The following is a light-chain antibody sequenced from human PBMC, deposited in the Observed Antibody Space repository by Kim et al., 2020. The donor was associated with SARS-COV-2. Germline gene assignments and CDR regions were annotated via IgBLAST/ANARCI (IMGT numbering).Light chain of an antibody. Sequence: DIVMTQSPDSLAVSLGERATINCKSSQSVFYSSTNKNYLAWYQQKPGQPPKLLIYWASTRESGVPDRFSGSGSETDFTLTISSLQAEDVAVYYCQRSYSRPLTFGGGTKVDIK. CDR3: QRSYSRPLT. V-gene: IGKV4-1*01. J-gene: IGKJ4*01. CDR1: QSVFYSSTNKNY. CDR2: WAS.